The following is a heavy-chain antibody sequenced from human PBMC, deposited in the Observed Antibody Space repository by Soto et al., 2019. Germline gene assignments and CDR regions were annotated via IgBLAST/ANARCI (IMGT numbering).Heavy chain of an antibody. D-gene: IGHD3-22*01. Sequence: SVKVSCKASGGTFSSYAISWVRQAPGQGLEWMGGIIPIFGTANYAQKFQGRVTITADTSASTAYMELSSLRSEDTAVYYCARGGYFDSSNYLAYWGLGTLVTVSS. J-gene: IGHJ4*02. CDR2: IIPIFGTA. V-gene: IGHV1-69*06. CDR3: ARGGYFDSSNYLAY. CDR1: GGTFSSYA.